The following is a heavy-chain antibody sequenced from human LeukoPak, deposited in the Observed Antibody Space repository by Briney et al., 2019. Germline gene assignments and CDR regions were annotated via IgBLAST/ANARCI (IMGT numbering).Heavy chain of an antibody. J-gene: IGHJ4*02. D-gene: IGHD6-13*01. Sequence: PGRSLRLSCAASGFTFSSYGMHWVRQAPGKGLEWVAVIWYDGSNKYYADSVKGRFTISRDNSKNTLYPQMNSLRAEDTAVYYCARDSSWYSFDYWGQGTLVTVSS. CDR2: IWYDGSNK. CDR1: GFTFSSYG. CDR3: ARDSSWYSFDY. V-gene: IGHV3-33*01.